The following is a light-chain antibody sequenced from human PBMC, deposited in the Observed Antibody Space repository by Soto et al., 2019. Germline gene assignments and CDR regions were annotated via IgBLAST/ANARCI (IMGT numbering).Light chain of an antibody. J-gene: IGKJ4*01. CDR1: QIISGY. CDR3: QQSYSTPPLT. V-gene: IGKV1-39*01. Sequence: DIQMTQSPSSLSASVGDRVTITCRVRQIISGYVNWYQQKPGKAPKLLISASSTLESGVPSRFSGSGSGTDFTLTISSLQPEDFATYYCQQSYSTPPLTFGGGTKVEIK. CDR2: ASS.